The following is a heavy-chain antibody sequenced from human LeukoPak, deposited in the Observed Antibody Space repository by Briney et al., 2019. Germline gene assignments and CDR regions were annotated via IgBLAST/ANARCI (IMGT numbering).Heavy chain of an antibody. V-gene: IGHV1-24*01. CDR1: GYTLTELS. CDR3: ATDRRQIFGVVLPKGS. CDR2: FDPEDGET. J-gene: IGHJ4*02. D-gene: IGHD3-3*01. Sequence: ASVTVSFKVSGYTLTELSMHWVRQAPGKGRGWMGGFDPEDGETIYAQKFQGRVTMTEDTSTDTAYMELSSLRSEDTAVYYCATDRRQIFGVVLPKGSWGQGTLVTVSS.